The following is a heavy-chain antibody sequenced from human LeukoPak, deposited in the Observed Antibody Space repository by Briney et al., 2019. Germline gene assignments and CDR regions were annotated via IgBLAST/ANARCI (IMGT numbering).Heavy chain of an antibody. V-gene: IGHV3-23*01. CDR3: AREELDCSSTSCYATPFDY. J-gene: IGHJ4*02. Sequence: PGGSLRLSCAASGFTFSTNAMSWVRQAPGKGLEWVSGISGSGGRTYYADSVKGRFTISRDNSKSTLYLQMNSLRAEDTAVYYCAREELDCSSTSCYATPFDYWGQGTLVTVSS. CDR2: ISGSGGRT. CDR1: GFTFSTNA. D-gene: IGHD2-2*01.